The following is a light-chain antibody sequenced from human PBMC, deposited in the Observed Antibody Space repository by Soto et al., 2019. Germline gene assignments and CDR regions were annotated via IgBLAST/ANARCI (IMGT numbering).Light chain of an antibody. J-gene: IGKJ1*01. CDR1: QSVSSN. CDR2: GAS. CDR3: QQYNNWRPWT. V-gene: IGKV3-15*01. Sequence: EIVVTQSPPTLSASPGERATLSCRASQSVSSNLAWYQQKPGQAPRLLIYGASTRATGIPARFSGSGSGTEFSLTISSLQSEDFAVYYCQQYNNWRPWTFGQGTKVEIK.